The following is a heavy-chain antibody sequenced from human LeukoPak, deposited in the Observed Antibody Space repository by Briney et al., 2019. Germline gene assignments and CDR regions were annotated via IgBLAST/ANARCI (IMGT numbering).Heavy chain of an antibody. Sequence: GRSLRLSCAASGFTFSSYAMHWVRQAPGKGLEWVAVISYDGSNKYYADSVKGRFTISRDNSKNTLYLQMNSLRAEDTAVYYCARGSALSEYFQHWGQGTLVTVSS. CDR2: ISYDGSNK. CDR1: GFTFSSYA. J-gene: IGHJ1*01. V-gene: IGHV3-30*01. CDR3: ARGSALSEYFQH.